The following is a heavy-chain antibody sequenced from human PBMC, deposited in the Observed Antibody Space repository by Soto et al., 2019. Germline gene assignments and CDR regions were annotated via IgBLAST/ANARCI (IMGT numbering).Heavy chain of an antibody. CDR2: IYYSGST. V-gene: IGHV4-39*02. CDR3: ARDVVVVVVAAILSGPGNYYYYGMDV. J-gene: IGHJ6*02. D-gene: IGHD2-15*01. CDR1: GGSISSSSYY. Sequence: PSETLSLTCTVSGGSISSSSYYWGWIRQPPGKGLEWIGSIYYSGSTYYNPSLKSRVTISVDTSKNQFSLKLSSVTAADTAVYYCARDVVVVVVAAILSGPGNYYYYGMDVWGQGTTVTVSS.